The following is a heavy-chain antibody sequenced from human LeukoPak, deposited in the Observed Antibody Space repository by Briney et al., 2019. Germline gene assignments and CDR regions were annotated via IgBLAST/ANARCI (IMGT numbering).Heavy chain of an antibody. J-gene: IGHJ4*02. CDR3: ARDLEGYYFDY. V-gene: IGHV1-18*04. Sequence: ASVKVSCKASGYTFTSYGISWVRQAPGQGRDWMGWISAYNGNTNYAQKLQGRVTMTTDTSTSTAYMELRSLRSDDTAVYYCARDLEGYYFDYWGQGTLVTVSS. CDR2: ISAYNGNT. CDR1: GYTFTSYG.